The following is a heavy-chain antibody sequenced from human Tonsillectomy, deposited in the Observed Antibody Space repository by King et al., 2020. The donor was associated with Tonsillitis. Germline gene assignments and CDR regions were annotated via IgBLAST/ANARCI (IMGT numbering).Heavy chain of an antibody. CDR1: GFIFSNYT. CDR3: ATILVDSGSYYNNGFDP. D-gene: IGHD3-10*01. J-gene: IGHJ5*02. V-gene: IGHV3-30-3*01. Sequence: VQLVESGGGVVQPGRSLRLSCAASGFIFSNYTMHWVRQTPGKGLEWVAVISSDGSNKYYANSVKGRFTISRDNSKKTLYLRMKSLRAEDTAVYYCATILVDSGSYYNNGFDPWGQGTLVTVSS. CDR2: ISSDGSNK.